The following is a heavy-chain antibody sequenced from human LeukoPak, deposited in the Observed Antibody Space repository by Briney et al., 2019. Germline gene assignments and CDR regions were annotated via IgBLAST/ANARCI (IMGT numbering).Heavy chain of an antibody. CDR1: RFTFSSYA. V-gene: IGHV3-23*01. J-gene: IGHJ4*02. Sequence: GGSLRLSCAASRFTFSSYAMTWVRQAPGKGLEWVSTVSGSGGGTYYADSVKGRFTISRDNSKNTLYLQMTSLRAEDTAVYYCAKYFGGRNTTPVYWGQGTLVTVSS. CDR3: AKYFGGRNTTPVY. D-gene: IGHD3-16*01. CDR2: VSGSGGGT.